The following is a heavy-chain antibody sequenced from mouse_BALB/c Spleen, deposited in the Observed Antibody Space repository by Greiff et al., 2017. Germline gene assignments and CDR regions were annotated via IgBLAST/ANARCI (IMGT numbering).Heavy chain of an antibody. CDR1: GFTFSSYG. D-gene: IGHD2-3*01. V-gene: IGHV5-6-3*01. Sequence: EVKVVESGGGLVQPGGSLKLSCAASGFTFSSYGMSWVRQTPDKRLELVATINSNGGSTYYPDSVKGRFTISRDNAKNTLYLQMSSLKSEDTAMYYCARDDGYYDYYAMDYWGQGTSVTVSS. CDR2: INSNGGST. J-gene: IGHJ4*01. CDR3: ARDDGYYDYYAMDY.